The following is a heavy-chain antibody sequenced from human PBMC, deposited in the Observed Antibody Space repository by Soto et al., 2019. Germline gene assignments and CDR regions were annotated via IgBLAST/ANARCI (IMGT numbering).Heavy chain of an antibody. CDR2: IWYDGSNK. CDR3: ARGGITMIVADKPPSMDV. Sequence: PGGSLRLSCAASGFTFSSYGMHWVRQAPGKGLEWVAVIWYDGSNKYYADSVKGRFTISRDNSKNTLYLQMNSLRAEDTAVYYCARGGITMIVADKPPSMDVWGQGTTVTVSS. CDR1: GFTFSSYG. J-gene: IGHJ6*02. D-gene: IGHD3-22*01. V-gene: IGHV3-33*01.